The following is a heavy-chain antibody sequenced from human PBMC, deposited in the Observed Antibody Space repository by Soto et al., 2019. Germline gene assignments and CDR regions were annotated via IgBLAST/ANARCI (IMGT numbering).Heavy chain of an antibody. CDR3: ARDRTTVTTFVRFDP. Sequence: ASVKVSCKASGYTFTSYAMHWVRQAPGQRLEWMGWINAGNGNTKYSQKFQGRVTITRDTSASTAYMELSSLRSEDTAVYYCARDRTTVTTFVRFDPWGQGTLVTVSS. V-gene: IGHV1-3*01. D-gene: IGHD4-17*01. J-gene: IGHJ5*02. CDR2: INAGNGNT. CDR1: GYTFTSYA.